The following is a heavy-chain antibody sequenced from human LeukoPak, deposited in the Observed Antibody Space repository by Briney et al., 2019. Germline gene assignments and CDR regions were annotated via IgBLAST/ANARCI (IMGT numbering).Heavy chain of an antibody. Sequence: GGSLRLSCAASGFTVSSNYMSWVRQAPGKGLEWVSVIYSGGSTYYADSVKGRFTISRDNSKNTLYPQMNSLRAEDTAVYYCARERAARQYFDYWGQGTLVTVSS. D-gene: IGHD6-13*01. CDR1: GFTVSSNY. CDR3: ARERAARQYFDY. CDR2: IYSGGST. J-gene: IGHJ4*02. V-gene: IGHV3-66*01.